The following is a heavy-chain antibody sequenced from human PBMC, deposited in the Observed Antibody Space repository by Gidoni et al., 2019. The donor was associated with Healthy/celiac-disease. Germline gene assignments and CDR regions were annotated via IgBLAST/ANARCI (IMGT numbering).Heavy chain of an antibody. J-gene: IGHJ4*02. CDR3: ARAGYDILTGPSGDY. Sequence: QVQLQQWGAGLLQPSETLSLTCAVYGGSFSGYYWGWIRQPPGKGLEWIGEINHSGSTNYNPSLKSRVTISVDTSKNQFSLKLSSVTAADTAVYYCARAGYDILTGPSGDYWGQGTLVTVSS. D-gene: IGHD3-9*01. CDR2: INHSGST. CDR1: GGSFSGYY. V-gene: IGHV4-34*01.